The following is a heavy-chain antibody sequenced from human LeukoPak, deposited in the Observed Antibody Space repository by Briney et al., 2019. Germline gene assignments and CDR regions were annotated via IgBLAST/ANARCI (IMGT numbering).Heavy chain of an antibody. D-gene: IGHD6-19*01. Sequence: SETLSLTCTVSGGSISSYYWSWIRQPPGKGLEWIGYIYCSGSTNYNPSLKSRVTISVDTSKNQFSLKLSSVTAADTAVYYCARVKSGWYYFDYWGQGTLVTVSS. CDR3: ARVKSGWYYFDY. J-gene: IGHJ4*02. CDR2: IYCSGST. V-gene: IGHV4-59*01. CDR1: GGSISSYY.